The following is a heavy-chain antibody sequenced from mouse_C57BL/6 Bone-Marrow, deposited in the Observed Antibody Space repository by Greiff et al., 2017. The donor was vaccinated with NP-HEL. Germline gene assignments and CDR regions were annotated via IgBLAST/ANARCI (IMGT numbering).Heavy chain of an antibody. CDR1: GYTFTDYY. CDR2: INPNNGGT. V-gene: IGHV1-26*01. CDR3: ARNYYGSSHAMDY. D-gene: IGHD1-1*01. J-gene: IGHJ4*01. Sequence: EVPLQQSGPELVKPGASVKISCKASGYTFTDYYMNWVKQSHGKSLEWIGDINPNNGGTSYNQKFKGKATLTVDKSSSTAYMELRSLTSEDSAVYYCARNYYGSSHAMDYWGQGTSVTVSS.